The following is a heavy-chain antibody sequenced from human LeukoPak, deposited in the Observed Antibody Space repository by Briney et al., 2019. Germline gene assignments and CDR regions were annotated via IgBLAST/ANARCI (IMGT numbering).Heavy chain of an antibody. CDR1: GFTFSSYA. CDR3: ASSQGRGPASNYYGSGSYYKGPYYFDY. J-gene: IGHJ4*02. CDR2: IYSGGST. V-gene: IGHV3-53*01. D-gene: IGHD3-10*01. Sequence: GGSLRLSCAASGFTFSSYAMSWVRQAPGKGLEWVSVIYSGGSTYYADSVKGRFTISRDNSKNTLYLQMNSLRAEDTAVYYCASSQGRGPASNYYGSGSYYKGPYYFDYWGQGTLVTVSS.